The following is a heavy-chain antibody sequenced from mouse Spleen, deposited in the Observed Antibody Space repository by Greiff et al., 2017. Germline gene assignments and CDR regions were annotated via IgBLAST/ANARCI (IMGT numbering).Heavy chain of an antibody. D-gene: IGHD2-4*01. CDR1: GFTFSSYY. CDR2: ISSGGGST. CDR3: VRRGITGAMDY. J-gene: IGHJ4*01. V-gene: IGHV5-9*04. Sequence: EVKLMESGGGLVKLGGSLKLSCAASGFTFSSYYMSWVRQTPEKRLEWVATISSGGGSTYYPDSVKGRFTISRDNAKNTLYLQMSSLNSEDTAMYYCVRRGITGAMDYWGQGTSVTVSS.